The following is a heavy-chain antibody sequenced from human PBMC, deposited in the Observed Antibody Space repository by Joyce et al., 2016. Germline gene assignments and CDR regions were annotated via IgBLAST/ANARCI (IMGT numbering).Heavy chain of an antibody. Sequence: QVQLVQSGSEVKKPGASVEVSCKASGYFFTTYGISWVRQAPGQGFEWMGGISAHHGNTKYAKKFQGRVTMTIDTSTSTAYMELESLRSDDTAVYYCARDIHYYNSSGYYWGAFDIWGQGTMVSVSS. CDR3: ARDIHYYNSSGYYWGAFDI. D-gene: IGHD3-22*01. J-gene: IGHJ3*02. CDR1: GYFFTTYG. V-gene: IGHV1-18*01. CDR2: ISAHHGNT.